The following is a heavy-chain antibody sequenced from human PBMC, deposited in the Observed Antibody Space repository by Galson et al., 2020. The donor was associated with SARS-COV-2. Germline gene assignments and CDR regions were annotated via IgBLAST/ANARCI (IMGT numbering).Heavy chain of an antibody. CDR1: GGSISSSSYY. V-gene: IGHV4-39*07. J-gene: IGHJ4*02. CDR2: IYYSGST. D-gene: IGHD3-3*01. CDR3: ARLVPYYDFWSGYPYYFDY. Sequence: SETLSLTRTVSGGSISSSSYYWGWIRQPPGKGLEWIGSIYYSGSTYYNPSLKSRVTISVDTSKNQFSLKLSSVTAADTAVYYCARLVPYYDFWSGYPYYFDYWGQGTLVTVSS.